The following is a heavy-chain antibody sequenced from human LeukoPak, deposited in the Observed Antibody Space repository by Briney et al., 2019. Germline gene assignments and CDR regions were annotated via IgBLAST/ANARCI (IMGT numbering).Heavy chain of an antibody. CDR1: GLTLSGYT. CDR3: ARSGSYLR. CDR2: ISSSTTYI. Sequence: PGGSLRLSCAASGLTLSGYTMNWVRQAPGKGLEWVSSISSSTTYIYYADSVKGRFTISRDNAKNSLYLQMNSLRAEDTAVYYCARSGSYLRWGQGTLVTVSS. J-gene: IGHJ4*02. V-gene: IGHV3-21*01. D-gene: IGHD1-26*01.